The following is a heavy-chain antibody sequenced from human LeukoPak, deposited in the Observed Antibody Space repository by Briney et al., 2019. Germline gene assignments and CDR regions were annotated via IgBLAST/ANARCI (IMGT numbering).Heavy chain of an antibody. Sequence: SETLSLTCAVYGGSFSGYYWSWIRQPPGKGLEWIGEINHSGSTNYNPSLKSRVTISVDTSKNQFPLKLSSVTAADTATYYCARIPYYDSSGYYPDYWGQGTLVTVSS. CDR2: INHSGST. CDR3: ARIPYYDSSGYYPDY. J-gene: IGHJ4*02. D-gene: IGHD3-22*01. CDR1: GGSFSGYY. V-gene: IGHV4-34*01.